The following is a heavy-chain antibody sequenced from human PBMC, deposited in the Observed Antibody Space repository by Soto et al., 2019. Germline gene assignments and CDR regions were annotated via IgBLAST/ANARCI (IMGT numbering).Heavy chain of an antibody. J-gene: IGHJ6*02. CDR2: ISAYNGNT. D-gene: IGHD6-19*01. CDR1: GYTFTSYG. V-gene: IGHV1-18*01. Sequence: ASVKVSCKASGYTFTSYGISWVRQAPGQGLEWMGWISAYNGNTNYAQKPQGRLTMTTDTSTSTAYMELRSLRSDDTAVYYCARDGWLAVADGCDYSGMDVWGQGTTVTVS. CDR3: ARDGWLAVADGCDYSGMDV.